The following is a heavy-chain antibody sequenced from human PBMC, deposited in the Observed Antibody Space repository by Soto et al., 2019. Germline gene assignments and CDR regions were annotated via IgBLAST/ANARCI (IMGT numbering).Heavy chain of an antibody. CDR3: ARSPEATVPAFDY. Sequence: QVQLQESGPGLVKPSQTLSLTCTVSGGSISSGGYYWSWIRQHPGKGLEWIGYIYYSGSTYYNPPLRSRVTISVATSKIQFSLKLSSVTAADTAVYYCARSPEATVPAFDYWGQGTLVTVSS. D-gene: IGHD4-17*01. V-gene: IGHV4-31*03. J-gene: IGHJ4*02. CDR2: IYYSGST. CDR1: GGSISSGGYY.